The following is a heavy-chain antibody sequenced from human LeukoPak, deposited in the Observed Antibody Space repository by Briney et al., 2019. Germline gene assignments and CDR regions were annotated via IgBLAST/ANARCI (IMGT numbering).Heavy chain of an antibody. V-gene: IGHV4-31*03. J-gene: IGHJ4*02. CDR3: ARASVNWGYDY. CDR1: GGSISSGGYY. CDR2: IYYSGST. Sequence: SETLSLTCTVSGGSISSGGYYWSWIRQHPGKGLEWIGYIYYSGSTYYNPSLKSRVTISVDTSKNQFSLKLSSVTAADMAVYYCARASVNWGYDYWGQGTLVTVSS. D-gene: IGHD7-27*01.